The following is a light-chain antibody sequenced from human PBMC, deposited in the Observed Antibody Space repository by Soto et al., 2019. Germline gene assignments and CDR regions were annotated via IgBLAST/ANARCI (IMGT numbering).Light chain of an antibody. CDR1: QSISSNY. V-gene: IGKV3-20*01. CDR2: GAS. J-gene: IGKJ3*01. Sequence: ESVLTQSPGTLSLSPGERVTLSCRASQSISSNYLAWYQQKPGQAPRLLIYGASTRVTGIPDRFSGSGSGTDFTLTISRLEPEDSAVYYCQQYSSWPFTFGPGTKVAIE. CDR3: QQYSSWPFT.